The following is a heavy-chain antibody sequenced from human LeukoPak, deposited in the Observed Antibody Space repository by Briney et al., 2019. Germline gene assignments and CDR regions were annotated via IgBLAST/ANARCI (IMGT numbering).Heavy chain of an antibody. CDR2: ISSSSSYI. J-gene: IGHJ3*02. V-gene: IGHV3-21*01. CDR3: AREQYSAETGYSSSRNAFDI. CDR1: GFTFSSYS. Sequence: PGGSLRLSCAASGFTFSSYSMNWVRQAPGKGLEWVSSISSSSSYIYYADSVKGRFTISRDNAKNSLYLQMNSLRAEDTAVYYCAREQYSAETGYSSSRNAFDIWGQGTMVTVSS. D-gene: IGHD6-13*01.